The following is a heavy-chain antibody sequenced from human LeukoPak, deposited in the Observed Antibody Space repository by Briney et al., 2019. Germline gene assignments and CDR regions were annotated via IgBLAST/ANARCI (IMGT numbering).Heavy chain of an antibody. V-gene: IGHV4-61*01. CDR3: ARDNWNSNIDY. D-gene: IGHD1-7*01. Sequence: SETLSLTCTVSGASVSSGSCYWNWIRQPPGKGLEWIGCVYYSGSTNYNPSLKGRVTISVDTSKNQFSLKLSSVTAADTAVYYCARDNWNSNIDYWGRGTLVTVSS. CDR1: GASVSSGSCY. CDR2: VYYSGST. J-gene: IGHJ4*02.